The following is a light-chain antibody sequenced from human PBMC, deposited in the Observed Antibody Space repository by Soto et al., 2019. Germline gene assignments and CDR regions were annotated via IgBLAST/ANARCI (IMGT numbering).Light chain of an antibody. Sequence: QSALTQPASVSGSPGQSITISCTGTSSDFGAYNYVSWYQQHPGKAPKLMIYDVNIRPSGVSNRFSGSKSGNTASLTISGLQAEDEADYYCTSWTTSTTMIFGGGTKVTVL. J-gene: IGLJ2*01. CDR1: SSDFGAYNY. V-gene: IGLV2-14*03. CDR3: TSWTTSTTMI. CDR2: DVN.